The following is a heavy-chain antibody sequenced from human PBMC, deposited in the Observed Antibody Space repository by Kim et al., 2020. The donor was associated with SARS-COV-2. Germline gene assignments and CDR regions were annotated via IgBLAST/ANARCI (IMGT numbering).Heavy chain of an antibody. CDR2: YI. Sequence: YIYDADSVKGRFTIARDNAKNSLYLQMNSLRAEDTAVYYCARDLDWNYDYWGQGTLVTVSS. CDR3: ARDLDWNYDY. V-gene: IGHV3-21*01. J-gene: IGHJ4*02. D-gene: IGHD1-7*01.